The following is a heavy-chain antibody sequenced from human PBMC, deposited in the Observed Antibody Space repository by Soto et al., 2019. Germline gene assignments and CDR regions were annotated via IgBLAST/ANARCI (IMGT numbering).Heavy chain of an antibody. V-gene: IGHV3-23*01. J-gene: IGHJ5*02. Sequence: GGSLRLSCASSGFTLSSYAMSWVRQAPRNGLEWVSAISGSGGSTYHADSVKGRFTISRDNSKNTLYLQMNSLRAEDTAVYYCAKVGAQWLVRSSGGYWFDPWGQATLVTVS. CDR1: GFTLSSYA. CDR2: ISGSGGST. D-gene: IGHD6-19*01. CDR3: AKVGAQWLVRSSGGYWFDP.